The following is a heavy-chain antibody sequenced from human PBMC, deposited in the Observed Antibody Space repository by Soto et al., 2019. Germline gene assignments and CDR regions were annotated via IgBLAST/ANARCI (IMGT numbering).Heavy chain of an antibody. CDR1: GGSISSYY. CDR3: ARSNIITIFGVVPYYFDY. D-gene: IGHD3-3*01. CDR2: IYYSGST. Sequence: SETLSLTCTVSGGSISSYYWSWIRQPPGKGLEWIGYIYYSGSTNYNPSLKSRVTISVDTSKNQFSLKLSSVTAADTAVYYCARSNIITIFGVVPYYFDYWGQGTLVTVSS. J-gene: IGHJ4*02. V-gene: IGHV4-59*08.